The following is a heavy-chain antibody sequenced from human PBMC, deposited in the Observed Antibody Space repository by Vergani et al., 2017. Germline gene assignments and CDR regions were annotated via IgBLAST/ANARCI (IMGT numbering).Heavy chain of an antibody. CDR1: GGSISSGSYY. J-gene: IGHJ6*02. V-gene: IGHV4-61*02. D-gene: IGHD3-10*01. CDR2: IYTSGTA. CDR3: GRESYYYGSGSDYTPYGMDG. Sequence: QVQLQESGPGLVKPSQTLSLTCTVSGGSISSGSYYWSWIRQPAGKGLEWIGRIYTSGTANNNPPLKSRVTISVDTSKNQFSLKLCSVTAADTAVYYWGRESYYYGSGSDYTPYGMDGWGQGTTVTVSS.